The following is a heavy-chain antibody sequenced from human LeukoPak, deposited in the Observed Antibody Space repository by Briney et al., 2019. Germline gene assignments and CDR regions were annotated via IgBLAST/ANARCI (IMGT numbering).Heavy chain of an antibody. CDR3: ASGGCSGGSCYPNKY. J-gene: IGHJ4*02. Sequence: TGGSLRLSCAASGITVSSNYMSWVRQAPGKGLEWVSVIYSGGSTYYADSVKGRFTISRDNSKNTLYLQMNSLRAEDTAVYYCASGGCSGGSCYPNKYWGQGTLVTVSS. V-gene: IGHV3-53*01. D-gene: IGHD2-15*01. CDR1: GITVSSNY. CDR2: IYSGGST.